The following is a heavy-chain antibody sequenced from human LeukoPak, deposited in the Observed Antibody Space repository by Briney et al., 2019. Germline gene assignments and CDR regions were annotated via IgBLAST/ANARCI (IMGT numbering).Heavy chain of an antibody. V-gene: IGHV4-30-2*01. CDR3: ARGHFDWLFYFDY. CDR1: GGSISSGGYS. Sequence: SETLSLTCAVSGGSISSGGYSWSWIRQPPGKGLEWIGYIYHSGSTYYNPSLKSRVTISVDRSKNQFSLKLSSVTAADTAVYYCARGHFDWLFYFDYWGQGTLVTVSS. J-gene: IGHJ4*02. CDR2: IYHSGST. D-gene: IGHD3-9*01.